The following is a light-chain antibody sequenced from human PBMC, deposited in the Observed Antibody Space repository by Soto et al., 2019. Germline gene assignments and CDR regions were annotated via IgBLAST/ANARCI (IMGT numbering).Light chain of an antibody. V-gene: IGKV3-15*01. Sequence: DIVLTQSPATLSVSPGDGATLSCWASQTVRTHLAWYQQKPGQAPRLLISAASTRAVGVPTRFSGRGSGTEFTLTISSLQSEDFAVYYCQQCKDWPPTFGQGTRLEIK. CDR3: QQCKDWPPT. J-gene: IGKJ5*01. CDR2: AAS. CDR1: QTVRTH.